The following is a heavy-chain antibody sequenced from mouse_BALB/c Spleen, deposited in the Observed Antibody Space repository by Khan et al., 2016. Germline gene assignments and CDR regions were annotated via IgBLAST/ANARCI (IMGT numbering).Heavy chain of an antibody. CDR3: MRYDGYYWYFDV. D-gene: IGHD2-3*01. CDR1: GFTFSGFW. V-gene: IGHV11-2*02. Sequence: EVQLLETGGGLVQPGGSRRLSCEGSGFTFSGFWMSWVRQTPGKTLEWIGDINSDGSAINYAPSIKDRFTIFRDNDKSTLYLQMSNVRSEDTATYFCMRYDGYYWYFDVWGAGTTVTVSS. CDR2: INSDGSAI. J-gene: IGHJ1*01.